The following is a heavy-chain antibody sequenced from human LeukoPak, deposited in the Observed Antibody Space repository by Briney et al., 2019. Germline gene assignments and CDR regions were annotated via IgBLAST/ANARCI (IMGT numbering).Heavy chain of an antibody. V-gene: IGHV1-2*02. CDR3: ARSLDTAMVGGFDP. D-gene: IGHD5-18*01. CDR2: INPNSGGT. Sequence: ASVKVSCKASGYTFTGYYMHWLRQAPGQGLEWMGWINPNSGGTNYAQKFQGRVTMTRDTSISTAYMELSRLRSDDTAVYYCARSLDTAMVGGFDPWGQGTLVTVSS. CDR1: GYTFTGYY. J-gene: IGHJ5*02.